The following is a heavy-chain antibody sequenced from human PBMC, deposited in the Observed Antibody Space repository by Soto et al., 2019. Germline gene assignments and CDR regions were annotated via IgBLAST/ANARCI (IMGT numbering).Heavy chain of an antibody. J-gene: IGHJ4*02. CDR3: AKGGEWLQVPYYFDY. D-gene: IGHD3-3*01. CDR1: GFTFSSYA. CDR2: ISGSGGST. V-gene: IGHV3-23*01. Sequence: GGSLRLSCAASGFTFSSYAMSWVRQAPGKGLEWVSAISGSGGSTYYADSVKGRFTISRDNSKNTLYLQMNSLRAEDTAVYYCAKGGEWLQVPYYFDYWGQGTLVTVSS.